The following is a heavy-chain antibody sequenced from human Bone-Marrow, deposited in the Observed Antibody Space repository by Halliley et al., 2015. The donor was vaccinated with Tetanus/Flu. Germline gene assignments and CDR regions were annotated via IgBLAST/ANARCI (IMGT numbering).Heavy chain of an antibody. CDR2: INQNGTET. J-gene: IGHJ6*02. D-gene: IGHD1-26*01. CDR3: ARGAVVVG. Sequence: SLRLSCAASGFTFSSFAMTWVRQAPGKGLEWVANINQNGTETYYVDSVKGRFTISRDNSENSLTLQLSSLRAEDTAVYFCARGAVVVGWGHGTTVTVSS. CDR1: GFTFSSFA. V-gene: IGHV3-7*01.